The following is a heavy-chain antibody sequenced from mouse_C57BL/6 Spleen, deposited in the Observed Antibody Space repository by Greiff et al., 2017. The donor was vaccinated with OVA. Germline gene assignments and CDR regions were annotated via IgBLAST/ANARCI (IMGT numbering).Heavy chain of an antibody. CDR1: GFTFSSYG. CDR2: ISSGGSYT. J-gene: IGHJ2*01. V-gene: IGHV5-6*01. Sequence: SGGDLVKPGGSLKLSCAASGFTFSSYGMSWVRQTPDKRLEWVATISSGGSYTYYPDSVKGRFTISRDNAKNTLYLQMSSLKSEDTAMYYCARHYSNYFDYWGQGTTLTVSS. D-gene: IGHD2-5*01. CDR3: ARHYSNYFDY.